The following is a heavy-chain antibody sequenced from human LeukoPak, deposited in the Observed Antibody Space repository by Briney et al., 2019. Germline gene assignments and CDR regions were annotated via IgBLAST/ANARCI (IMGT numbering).Heavy chain of an antibody. Sequence: GGSLRLSCAASGFSFSGFWMSWLRQAPGKGLEWVANIKEDGKKIYQVVSLKGRFTISRDNAKNSLFLQINRLRVEDTDIYYCARGQNWNHDFWGQGTLVTVSS. CDR1: GFSFSGFW. J-gene: IGHJ4*02. CDR2: IKEDGKKI. CDR3: ARGQNWNHDF. V-gene: IGHV3-7*01. D-gene: IGHD1-14*01.